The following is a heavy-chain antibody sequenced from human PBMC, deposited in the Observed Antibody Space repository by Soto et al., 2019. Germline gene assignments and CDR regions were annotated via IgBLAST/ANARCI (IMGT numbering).Heavy chain of an antibody. CDR2: IRGDGGQT. CDR3: ARDVGLDSDDFFTY. CDR1: GFTFTSYG. Sequence: GGSLRLSCTASGFTFTSYGMGWVRQAPGKGLQWVSTIRGDGGQTHYTDSVKGRFSISRDNSKNTVYLQMDSLRAEDTAMYFCARDVGLDSDDFFTYWGQGTQVTVSS. D-gene: IGHD3-9*01. J-gene: IGHJ4*02. V-gene: IGHV3-23*01.